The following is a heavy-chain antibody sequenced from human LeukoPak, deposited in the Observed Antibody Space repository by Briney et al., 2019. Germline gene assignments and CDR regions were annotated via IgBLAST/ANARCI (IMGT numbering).Heavy chain of an antibody. CDR1: GFTFSSYG. CDR3: AKGPWLAYPYYFDY. CDR2: ISGSGGST. Sequence: GGTLRLSCAASGFTFSSYGMSWVRQAPGKGLEWVSAISGSGGSTYYADSVKGRFTISRDNSKNTLYLQINSLRAEDTAVYYCAKGPWLAYPYYFDYWGQGTLVTVSS. J-gene: IGHJ4*02. V-gene: IGHV3-23*01. D-gene: IGHD6-19*01.